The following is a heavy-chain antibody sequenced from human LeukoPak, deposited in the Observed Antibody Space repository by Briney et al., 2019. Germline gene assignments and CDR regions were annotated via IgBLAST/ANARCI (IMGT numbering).Heavy chain of an antibody. CDR2: IIPIFGTA. CDR3: ARSSYDFWSGYLYYYYYYYMDV. J-gene: IGHJ6*03. V-gene: IGHV1-69*13. D-gene: IGHD3-3*01. CDR1: GGTFSSYA. Sequence: SVKVSCKASGGTFSSYAISWVRQAPGQGLEWMGGIIPIFGTANYAQKFQGRATITADESTSTAYMELSSLRSEDTAVYYCARSSYDFWSGYLYYYYYYYMDVWGKGTTVTVSS.